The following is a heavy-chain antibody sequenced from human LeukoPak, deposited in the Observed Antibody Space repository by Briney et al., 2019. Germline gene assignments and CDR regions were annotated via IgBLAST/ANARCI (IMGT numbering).Heavy chain of an antibody. CDR3: ARLISYYDSSGYPLWSDP. Sequence: SETLSLTCTVSGGSISGSSYYWGWLRQPPGKGLEWIGSIYYSGSTYYNPSLKSRVTISVDTSKNQFSLKLSSVTAADTAVYYCARLISYYDSSGYPLWSDPWGQGTLVTVSS. J-gene: IGHJ5*02. V-gene: IGHV4-39*01. CDR2: IYYSGST. CDR1: GGSISGSSYY. D-gene: IGHD3-22*01.